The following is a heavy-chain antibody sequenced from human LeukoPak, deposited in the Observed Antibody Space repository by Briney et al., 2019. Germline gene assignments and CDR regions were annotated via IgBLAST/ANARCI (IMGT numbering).Heavy chain of an antibody. CDR3: ASRDPCNAGLCYGLNY. D-gene: IGHD2-15*01. CDR1: GFTFDDYA. Sequence: GRSLRLSCAASGFTFDDYAMHWVRQAPGKGLEWVSAISGSGGRTDYADSVKGRFTISRDNSKNTLYLQMNSLRAEDTAVYYCASRDPCNAGLCYGLNYWGQGTLLTVSS. V-gene: IGHV3-23*01. J-gene: IGHJ4*02. CDR2: ISGSGGRT.